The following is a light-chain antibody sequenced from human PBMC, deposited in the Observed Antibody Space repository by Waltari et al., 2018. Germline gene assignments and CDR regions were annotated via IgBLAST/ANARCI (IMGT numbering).Light chain of an antibody. V-gene: IGLV2-14*03. CDR2: DVT. J-gene: IGLJ3*02. CDR3: SSRTNSITWV. CDR1: SSDFGATKY. Sequence: QSALTQPASVSGSPGQSITIPCPATSSDFGATKYVSWYQQHPGKAPKVVIYDVTERPSGVSNRFSGSKSGSTASLTISGLQTEDEAGYYCSSRTNSITWVFGGGTKVTVL.